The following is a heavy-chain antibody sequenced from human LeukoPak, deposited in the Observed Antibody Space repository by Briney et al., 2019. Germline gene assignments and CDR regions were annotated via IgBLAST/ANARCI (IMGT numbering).Heavy chain of an antibody. D-gene: IGHD3-22*01. J-gene: IGHJ3*01. CDR1: GITFSTYW. CDR3: ARAGTVVDYDPSDAFDV. CDR2: INSDGSTT. V-gene: IGHV3-74*01. Sequence: GGSLRLSCAASGITFSTYWMHWVRQAPGKGLVWVSRINSDGSTTSYVDSVEGRFTISRDNAKNTLYLQMNSMRAEDTAVYYCARAGTVVDYDPSDAFDVWGQGTMVTVSS.